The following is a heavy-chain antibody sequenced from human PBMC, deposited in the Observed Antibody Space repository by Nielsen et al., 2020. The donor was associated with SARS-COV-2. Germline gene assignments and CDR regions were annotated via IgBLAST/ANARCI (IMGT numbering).Heavy chain of an antibody. CDR3: AGVVVVVAEGMDV. D-gene: IGHD2-15*01. CDR2: ISGNSYYI. V-gene: IGHV3-21*01. CDR1: GFTFNRFS. Sequence: GGSLRLSCAASGFTFNRFSMNWVRQAPGKGLEWVSSISGNSYYIYYSDSVRGRFTISRDNAKNSLYLQMNSLRAEDTAVYYCAGVVVVVAEGMDVWGQGTTVTVSS. J-gene: IGHJ6*02.